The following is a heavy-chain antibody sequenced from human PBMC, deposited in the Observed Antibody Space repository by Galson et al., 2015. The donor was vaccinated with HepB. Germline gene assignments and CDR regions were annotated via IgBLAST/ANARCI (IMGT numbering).Heavy chain of an antibody. D-gene: IGHD4-17*01. CDR3: ARGGMNKVTN. V-gene: IGHV3-7*03. J-gene: IGHJ4*02. Sequence: SLRLSCAASGFTFSNYWMSWVRQAPGKGLEWVAKIKEDGSEKYYVDSVKGRFTISRDNAKNSLYLQVNSLRAEDTAVYYCARGGMNKVTNWGQGTLVTVSS. CDR2: IKEDGSEK. CDR1: GFTFSNYW.